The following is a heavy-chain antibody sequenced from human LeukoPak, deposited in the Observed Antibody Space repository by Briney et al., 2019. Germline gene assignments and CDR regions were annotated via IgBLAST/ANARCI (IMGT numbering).Heavy chain of an antibody. CDR1: GFTFGGYA. Sequence: GGSLRLSCTASGFTFGGYAMSWFRQAPGKGLEWVGFIRSKAYGGTTEYAASVQGRFTISRDDSKSIAYLQMNSLKTEDTAVYYCTRDLSTSCYDYWGQGTLVTVSS. D-gene: IGHD2-2*01. V-gene: IGHV3-49*03. CDR3: TRDLSTSCYDY. J-gene: IGHJ4*02. CDR2: IRSKAYGGTT.